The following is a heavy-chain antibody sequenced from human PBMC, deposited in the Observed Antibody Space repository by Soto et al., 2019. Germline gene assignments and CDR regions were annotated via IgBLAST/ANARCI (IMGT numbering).Heavy chain of an antibody. CDR1: GGSISSYY. CDR3: ARLETSWITIFGVVIIGAFDI. D-gene: IGHD3-3*01. Sequence: SETLSLTCTVSGGSISSYYWSWIRQPPGKGLEWIGYIYYSGSTNYNPSLKSRVTISVDTSKNQFSLKLSSVTAADTAVYYCARLETSWITIFGVVIIGAFDIWGQGTMVTVSS. CDR2: IYYSGST. J-gene: IGHJ3*02. V-gene: IGHV4-59*08.